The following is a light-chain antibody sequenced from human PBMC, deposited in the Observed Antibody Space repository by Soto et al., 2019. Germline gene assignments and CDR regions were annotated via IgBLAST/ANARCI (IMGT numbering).Light chain of an antibody. CDR2: KAS. J-gene: IGKJ5*01. CDR3: QQYYNWPRT. V-gene: IGKV1-5*03. CDR1: ETINTW. Sequence: DIQMTQSPSTLSASVGYRVTITCRPSETINTWLAWFQQKPGXAPKLLIYKASSLESGVPSRFSGSGSGTEFTLTINSRQAEDCAVYYCQQYYNWPRTFGQGTRLEIK.